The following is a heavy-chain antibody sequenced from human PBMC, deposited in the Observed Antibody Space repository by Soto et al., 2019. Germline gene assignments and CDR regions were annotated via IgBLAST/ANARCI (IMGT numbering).Heavy chain of an antibody. CDR2: LYYGRRA. CDR1: GDSISSYY. V-gene: IGHV4-59*01. Sequence: QVQLQESGPGLVKPSETLSLTCAVSGDSISSYYCMWIRQPPGKGLESIGYLYYGRRANYNPSLKSRVTLSVDTSTNQCSLTLRSMTAADTAVYYCALRSMAVVPEYWGQGTLVTVSS. CDR3: ALRSMAVVPEY. J-gene: IGHJ4*02. D-gene: IGHD3-22*01.